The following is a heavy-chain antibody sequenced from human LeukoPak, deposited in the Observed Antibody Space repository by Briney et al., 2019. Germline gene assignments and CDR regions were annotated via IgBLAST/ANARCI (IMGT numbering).Heavy chain of an antibody. Sequence: QVQLVESGGGVVQPGRSLRLSCAASGFTFSSYAMHWVRQAPGKGLEGVAVISYDGSNKYYADSVKGRFTISRDNSKNTLYLQMNSLRAEDTAVYYCANQAGYDTFDIWGQGTMVTVSS. V-gene: IGHV3-30*04. CDR2: ISYDGSNK. J-gene: IGHJ3*02. D-gene: IGHD6-13*01. CDR3: ANQAGYDTFDI. CDR1: GFTFSSYA.